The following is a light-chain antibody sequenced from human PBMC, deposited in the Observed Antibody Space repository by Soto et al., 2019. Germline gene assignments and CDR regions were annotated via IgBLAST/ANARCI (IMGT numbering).Light chain of an antibody. CDR3: QQYYGNPQT. J-gene: IGKJ1*01. Sequence: DIVMTQTPDSLAVPLGERATINCKSSQNILYSSNNKNYLAWYQQKPGQPPKLLIYWASARESGVPDRFSGSGSGTDFTLTISSLQAEDVAVYYCQQYYGNPQTFGQGTKVEIK. CDR1: QNILYSSNNKNY. V-gene: IGKV4-1*01. CDR2: WAS.